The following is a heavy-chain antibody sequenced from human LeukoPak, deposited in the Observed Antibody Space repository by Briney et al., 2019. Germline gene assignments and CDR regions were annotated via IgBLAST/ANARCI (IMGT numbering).Heavy chain of an antibody. D-gene: IGHD3-16*02. J-gene: IGHJ5*02. Sequence: SVKVSCKASGGTFSSYAISWVRQAPGQGLEWMGGIIPIFGTANYAQKFQGRVTINADESTSTAYMELSSLRSEDTAVYYCASTSITFGGVIVLAYHNWFDPWGQGTLVTVSS. CDR3: ASTSITFGGVIVLAYHNWFDP. CDR2: IIPIFGTA. CDR1: GGTFSSYA. V-gene: IGHV1-69*13.